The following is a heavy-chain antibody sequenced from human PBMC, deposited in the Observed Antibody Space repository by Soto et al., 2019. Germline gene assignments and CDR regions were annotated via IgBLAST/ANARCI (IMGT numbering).Heavy chain of an antibody. CDR1: GFTFSSYA. V-gene: IGHV3-30-3*01. CDR3: ARGRYSYGYAEYFQH. D-gene: IGHD5-18*01. Sequence: QVQLVESGGGVVQPGRSLRLSCAASGFTFSSYAMHWVRQAPGKGLEWVAVISYDGSNKYYADSVKGRFTISRDNSKNTLYLQMNSLRAEDTAVYYCARGRYSYGYAEYFQHWGQGTLVTVSS. CDR2: ISYDGSNK. J-gene: IGHJ1*01.